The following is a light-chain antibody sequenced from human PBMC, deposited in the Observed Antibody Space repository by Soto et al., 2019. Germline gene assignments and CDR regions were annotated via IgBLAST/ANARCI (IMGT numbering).Light chain of an antibody. Sequence: DIQLTQSPFFLSASVGDRVTITCRASQAITNNLALYQQKPGKPPKLLIYQESTLQSGVPSIFSGSKSGSQVTLTIDSLQPEDFATYYCQLVKSYPRTFGGGTKVVIK. CDR2: QES. J-gene: IGKJ4*01. CDR3: QLVKSYPRT. V-gene: IGKV1-9*01. CDR1: QAITNN.